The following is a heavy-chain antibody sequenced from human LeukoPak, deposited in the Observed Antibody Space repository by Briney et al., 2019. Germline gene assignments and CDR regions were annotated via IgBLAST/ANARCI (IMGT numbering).Heavy chain of an antibody. CDR1: GFTFSSYE. CDR3: ARRLYSSSSFDY. J-gene: IGHJ4*02. Sequence: PGGSLRLSCAASGFTFSSYEMNWVRQALGKGLEWVSYISSGGSTIYYADSVRGRFAISRDNAKNSLYLQMNSLRAEDTAVYYCARRLYSSSSFDYWGQGTLVTVSS. V-gene: IGHV3-48*03. CDR2: ISSGGSTI. D-gene: IGHD6-6*01.